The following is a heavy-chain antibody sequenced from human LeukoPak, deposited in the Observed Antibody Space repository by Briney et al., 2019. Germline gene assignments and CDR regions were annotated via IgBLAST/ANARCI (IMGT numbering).Heavy chain of an antibody. CDR1: GFTFSSYS. CDR2: ISSSSSYI. Sequence: GGSLRLSCAASGFTFSSYSMNWVRQAPGKGLEWVSSISSSSSYIYHADSVKGRFTISRDNAKNSLYLQMNSLRAEDTAVYYCAREGTMVRGVTLDYWGQGTLVTVSS. D-gene: IGHD3-10*01. J-gene: IGHJ4*02. V-gene: IGHV3-21*01. CDR3: AREGTMVRGVTLDY.